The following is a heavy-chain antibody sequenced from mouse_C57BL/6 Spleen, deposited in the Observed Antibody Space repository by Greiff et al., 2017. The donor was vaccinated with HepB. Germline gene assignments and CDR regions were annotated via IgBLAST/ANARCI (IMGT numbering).Heavy chain of an antibody. CDR2: INPSNGGT. D-gene: IGHD1-1*01. Sequence: QVQLQQSGTELVKPGASVKLSCKASGYTFTSYWMHWVKQRPGQGLEWIGNINPSNGGTNYNEKFKSKATLTVDKSSSTAYMQLSSLTSEESAVYCSARGITTVVAPGYYAMDYWGQGTSVTVSS. J-gene: IGHJ4*01. V-gene: IGHV1-53*01. CDR1: GYTFTSYW. CDR3: ARGITTVVAPGYYAMDY.